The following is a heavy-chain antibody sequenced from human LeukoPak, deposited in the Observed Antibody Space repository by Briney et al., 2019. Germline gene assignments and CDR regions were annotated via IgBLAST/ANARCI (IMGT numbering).Heavy chain of an antibody. CDR2: IIPILGIA. Sequence: SVKVSCKASGGTFSSYAISWVRQAPGQGLEWMGRIIPILGIANYAQKFQGRVTITADKSTSTAYMELSSLRSEDTAVYYCASDRGGTGLWYGYWGQGTLVTVSS. J-gene: IGHJ4*02. CDR1: GGTFSSYA. V-gene: IGHV1-69*04. CDR3: ASDRGGTGLWYGY. D-gene: IGHD6-13*01.